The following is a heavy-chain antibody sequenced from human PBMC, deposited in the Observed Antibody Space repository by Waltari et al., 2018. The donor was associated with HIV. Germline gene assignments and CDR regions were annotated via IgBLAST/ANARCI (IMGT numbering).Heavy chain of an antibody. J-gene: IGHJ6*02. D-gene: IGHD6-13*01. Sequence: QVQLVQSGAEVKKPGSSVKVSCKASGGTFTSSGLSGVRQAPGQGLEWMGRIIPILGITNYAQKFQGRVTITADKSTSTAYMELRSLRSEDTAVYYCARGAAAGNHFYYGMDVWGQGTTVTVSS. CDR2: IIPILGIT. CDR3: ARGAAAGNHFYYGMDV. CDR1: GGTFTSSG. V-gene: IGHV1-69*04.